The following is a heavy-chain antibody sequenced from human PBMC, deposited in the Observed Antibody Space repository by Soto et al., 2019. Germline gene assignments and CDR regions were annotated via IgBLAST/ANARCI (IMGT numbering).Heavy chain of an antibody. CDR2: IYPGDSDT. Sequence: GVSLKISCKGSGYSFTSYWIGWVRQMPGKGLEWMGIIYPGDSDTRYSPSFQGQVTISADKSISTAYLQWSSLKASDTAMYYCASLDYYDSSGYYPVGYYFDYWGQGTLVTVSS. CDR3: ASLDYYDSSGYYPVGYYFDY. J-gene: IGHJ4*02. CDR1: GYSFTSYW. V-gene: IGHV5-51*01. D-gene: IGHD3-22*01.